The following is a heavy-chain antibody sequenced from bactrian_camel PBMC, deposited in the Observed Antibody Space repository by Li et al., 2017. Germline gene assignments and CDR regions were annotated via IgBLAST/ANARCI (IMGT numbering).Heavy chain of an antibody. J-gene: IGHJ4*01. CDR1: GYTLSTYA. CDR3: AAEGGAIVAAGYDY. V-gene: IGHV3S31*01. Sequence: VQLVESGGDLEQSGGSLRLACAASGYTLSTYAMAWVRQAPGKGLEWVSGISSSGDSTYYADSVKGRFTISRDNAKNTLYLQLNSLKTEDTAVYYCAAEGGAIVAAGYDYWGQGTQVTVS. D-gene: IGHD7*01. CDR2: ISSSGDST.